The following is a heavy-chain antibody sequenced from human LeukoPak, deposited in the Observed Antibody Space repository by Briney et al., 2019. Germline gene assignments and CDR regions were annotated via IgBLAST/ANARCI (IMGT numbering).Heavy chain of an antibody. CDR2: IIPILGIA. CDR1: GGTFSSYT. V-gene: IGHV1-69*02. D-gene: IGHD3-9*01. CDR3: ARVRILTGYYIPAFDY. J-gene: IGHJ4*02. Sequence: SVKVSCKASGGTFSSYTISWVRQAPGQGLEWMGRIIPILGIANYAQKFQGRVTITADKSTSTAYMELSSLRSEDTAVYYCARVRILTGYYIPAFDYWGQGTLVTVSS.